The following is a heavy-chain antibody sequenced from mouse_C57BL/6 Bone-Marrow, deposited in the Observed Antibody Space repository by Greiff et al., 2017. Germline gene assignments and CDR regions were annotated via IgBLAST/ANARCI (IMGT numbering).Heavy chain of an antibody. CDR1: GFTFSSYT. CDR2: ISGGGGNT. CDR3: ARHGDYFGY. Sequence: EVQVVEPGGGLVKPGGSLKLSCAASGFTFSSYTMSWVRQTPGKRLEWVATISGGGGNTYYPDSVKGRFTISRDNAKHTLYLQMSSLRSEDAALYYCARHGDYFGYWGQGTTLTVSS. J-gene: IGHJ2*01. V-gene: IGHV5-9*01.